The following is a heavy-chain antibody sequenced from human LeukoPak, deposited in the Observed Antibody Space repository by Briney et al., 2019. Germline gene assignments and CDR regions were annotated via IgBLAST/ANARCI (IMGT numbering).Heavy chain of an antibody. CDR2: INPNSGGT. V-gene: IGHV1-2*06. CDR3: ARGFTGASRPPYYYYYYMDV. CDR1: GYTFTGYY. Sequence: ASVKVSCKASGYTFTGYYMHWVRQAPGQGLEWMGRINPNSGGTNYAQKFQGRVTMTRDTSISTAYMELSRLRSDDTAVYDCARGFTGASRPPYYYYYYMDVWGKGTTVTVSS. D-gene: IGHD6-6*01. J-gene: IGHJ6*03.